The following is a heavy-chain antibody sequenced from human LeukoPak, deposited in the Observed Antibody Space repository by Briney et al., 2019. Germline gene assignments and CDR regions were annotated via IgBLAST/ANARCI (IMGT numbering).Heavy chain of an antibody. J-gene: IGHJ6*03. Sequence: GGSLRLSCAASGFTFSDYYMSWIRQAPGKGLEWVSYISSSGSTIYYADSVKGRFTISRDNAKNSLYLQMNSLRAEDTAVYYCAKDVHIWFGELLLSYYYYYMDVWGKGTTVTVSS. V-gene: IGHV3-11*04. D-gene: IGHD3-10*01. CDR2: ISSSGSTI. CDR3: AKDVHIWFGELLLSYYYYYMDV. CDR1: GFTFSDYY.